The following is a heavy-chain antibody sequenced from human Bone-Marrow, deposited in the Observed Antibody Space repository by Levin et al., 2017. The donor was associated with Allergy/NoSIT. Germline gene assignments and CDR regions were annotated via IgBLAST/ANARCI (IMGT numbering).Heavy chain of an antibody. Sequence: RPGGSLRLSCAASGFTFSSYAMHWVRQAPGKGLEWVAVISYDGSNKYYADSVKGRFTISRDNSKNTLYLQMNSLRAEDTAVYYCAVIGGADNWFDPWGQGTLVTVSS. D-gene: IGHD1-26*01. V-gene: IGHV3-30*04. CDR1: GFTFSSYA. J-gene: IGHJ5*02. CDR3: AVIGGADNWFDP. CDR2: ISYDGSNK.